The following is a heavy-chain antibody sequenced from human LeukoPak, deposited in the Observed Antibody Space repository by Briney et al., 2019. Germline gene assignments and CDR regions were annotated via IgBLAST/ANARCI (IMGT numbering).Heavy chain of an antibody. CDR3: ARGWTKYQLLSYFDY. CDR2: ISSNGGST. Sequence: GGSLRLSCSASGFTFSSYAMHWVRQAPGKGLEYVSAISSNGGSTYYADSVKGRFTISRDNSKNTLYLQMSSLRAEDTAVYYCARGWTKYQLLSYFDYWGQGTLVTVSS. V-gene: IGHV3-64*04. CDR1: GFTFSSYA. D-gene: IGHD2-2*01. J-gene: IGHJ4*02.